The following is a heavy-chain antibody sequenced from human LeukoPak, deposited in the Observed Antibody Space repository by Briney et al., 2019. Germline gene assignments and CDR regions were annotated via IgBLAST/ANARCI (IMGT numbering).Heavy chain of an antibody. J-gene: IGHJ4*02. CDR3: ARGNGYPFDY. D-gene: IGHD3-16*01. CDR1: GDSLSINSAT. Sequence: SQTLSLTCAISGDSLSINSATWNWVRQSPSRGLEWLGRTYYRSKWYNDYAVSVKGRVTINPDASKKQFSLQLNSVTPEDTAMYYCARGNGYPFDYWGQGTLVTVSS. CDR2: TYYRSKWYN. V-gene: IGHV6-1*01.